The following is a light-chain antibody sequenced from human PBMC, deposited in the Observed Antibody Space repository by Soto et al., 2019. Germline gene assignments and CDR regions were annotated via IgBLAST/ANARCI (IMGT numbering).Light chain of an antibody. Sequence: QSVLTQPASVSGSPGQSITISCTGTASDVGANNYVSWYQQHPGKAPKLMIYDVRNRPSGVSNRFSASKSGNTASLTISGLQAEDEADYYCTSYTSSRTLVFGGGTKLTVL. J-gene: IGLJ2*01. CDR2: DVR. V-gene: IGLV2-14*01. CDR3: TSYTSSRTLV. CDR1: ASDVGANNY.